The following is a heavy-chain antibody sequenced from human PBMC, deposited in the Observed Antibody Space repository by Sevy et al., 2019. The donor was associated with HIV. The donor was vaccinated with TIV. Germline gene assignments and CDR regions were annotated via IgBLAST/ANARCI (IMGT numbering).Heavy chain of an antibody. Sequence: GGSLRLSCAASGFTFSSYGMHWVRQAPGKGLEWVAVIWYDGSNKYYADSVKGRFTISRDNSKNTLYLQMNSLRAEDTAVYYCVREGERYCTNGVCYHYGMDVWGQGTTVTVSS. J-gene: IGHJ6*02. CDR2: IWYDGSNK. V-gene: IGHV3-33*01. CDR3: VREGERYCTNGVCYHYGMDV. CDR1: GFTFSSYG. D-gene: IGHD2-8*01.